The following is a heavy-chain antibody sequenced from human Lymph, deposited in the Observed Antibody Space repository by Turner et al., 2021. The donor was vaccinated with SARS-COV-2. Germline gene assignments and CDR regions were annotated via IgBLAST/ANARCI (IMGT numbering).Heavy chain of an antibody. CDR3: ARVGPGGFDY. D-gene: IGHD2-15*01. J-gene: IGHJ4*02. CDR2: INPSGDST. Sequence: QVQLVQSGAEVKKPGASVKVSCKASGYTFTSYDMHWVRQAPGQGLEWMGIINPSGDSTSYAQKFQGRVTMTRDTSTSTVYMELSSLRSEETAVYYCARVGPGGFDYWGQGTPVTVSS. V-gene: IGHV1-46*01. CDR1: GYTFTSYD.